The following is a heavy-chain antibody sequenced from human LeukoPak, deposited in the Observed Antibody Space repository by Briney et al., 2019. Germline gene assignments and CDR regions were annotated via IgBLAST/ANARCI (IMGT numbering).Heavy chain of an antibody. CDR3: AHLYQLASFDY. V-gene: IGHV2-5*02. Sequence: SGPTLVKPTQTLTLTCTFSGFSLSTSGAGVGWIRQPPGKALEWLALIYWDDDKRYSPSLKSRLTITKDTSKNQVVLTMTNVDPVDTATYYCAHLYQLASFDYWGQGTLVTVSS. CDR1: GFSLSTSGAG. D-gene: IGHD2-2*01. J-gene: IGHJ4*02. CDR2: IYWDDDK.